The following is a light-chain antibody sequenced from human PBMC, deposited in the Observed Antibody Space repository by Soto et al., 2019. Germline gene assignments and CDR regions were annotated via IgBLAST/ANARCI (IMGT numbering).Light chain of an antibody. V-gene: IGKV1-39*01. CDR3: QQYGRSPT. CDR2: AAS. J-gene: IGKJ1*01. CDR1: QSISRY. Sequence: DIQMTQSPSSLSASVGDRVTITCRASQSISRYLNWYQQKPGKAPKRLIYAASSLQSGVPSRFSGSGSGTDFTLTISRLEPEDFVVYYCQQYGRSPTFGQGAKVDIK.